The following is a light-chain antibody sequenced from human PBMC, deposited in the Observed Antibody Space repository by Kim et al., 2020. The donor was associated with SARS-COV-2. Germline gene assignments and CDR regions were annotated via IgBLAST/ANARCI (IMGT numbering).Light chain of an antibody. CDR2: YDS. Sequence: PGKTARLSVGENNIGRKRVHGDQQKPGQAPVLVIYYDSDRPSGIPERFSGSNSGNTATLTISRVEAGDEADYYCQVWDSSSDHYYVFGTGTKVTVL. CDR3: QVWDSSSDHYYV. CDR1: NIGRKR. V-gene: IGLV3-21*04. J-gene: IGLJ1*01.